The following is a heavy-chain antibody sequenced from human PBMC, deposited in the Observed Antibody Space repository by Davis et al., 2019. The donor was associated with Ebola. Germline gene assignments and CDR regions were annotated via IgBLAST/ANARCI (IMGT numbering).Heavy chain of an antibody. Sequence: HTGGSLRLSCAASGFTFSDYYMSWIRQAPGKGLVWVSRINPGGTMTLYADSVEGRFTISRDNAKNTLSLQMDSLRAEDTAVYYCARTNQLGILINDAFDIWGQGTMVTVSS. CDR2: INPGGTMT. J-gene: IGHJ3*02. D-gene: IGHD7-27*01. V-gene: IGHV3-74*03. CDR1: GFTFSDYY. CDR3: ARTNQLGILINDAFDI.